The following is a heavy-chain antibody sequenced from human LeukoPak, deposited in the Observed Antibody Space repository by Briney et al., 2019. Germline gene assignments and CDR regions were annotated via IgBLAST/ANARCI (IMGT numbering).Heavy chain of an antibody. J-gene: IGHJ4*02. Sequence: ASVKVSCKASGYTFTTYGLSWVRQAPGQGLEWMGWISAYNSYTNYAQKLQGRLTMTTDTSTSTAYMELRSLRSDDTAVYYCARVGGGGYYFYFDYWGQGTLVTVSS. CDR3: ARVGGGGYYFYFDY. CDR2: ISAYNSYT. D-gene: IGHD1-26*01. V-gene: IGHV1-18*01. CDR1: GYTFTTYG.